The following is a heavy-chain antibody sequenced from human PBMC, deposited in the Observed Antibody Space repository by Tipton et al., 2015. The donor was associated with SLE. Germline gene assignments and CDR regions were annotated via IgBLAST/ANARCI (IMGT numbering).Heavy chain of an antibody. V-gene: IGHV4-59*08. Sequence: TLSLTCTVSGGSISSHYWSWIRQPPGKGLEWIGCIYYSGSTNYNPSLKSRVTISVDTSKNQFSLKLSSVTAADTAVYYCARVEDYYDSSGYDYWGQGTLVTVSS. J-gene: IGHJ4*02. CDR1: GGSISSHY. D-gene: IGHD3-22*01. CDR3: ARVEDYYDSSGYDY. CDR2: IYYSGST.